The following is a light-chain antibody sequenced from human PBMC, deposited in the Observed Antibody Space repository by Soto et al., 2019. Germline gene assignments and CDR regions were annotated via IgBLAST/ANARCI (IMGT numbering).Light chain of an antibody. CDR1: QSVSSY. Sequence: EIVLTQSPATLSLSPGERATLSCRASQSVSSYLAWYQQKPGQAPRLLIYDASTRATGVPARFSGSGSGTDFTLPISRLEPEDVAAYYCQQYGTSPLTFGGGTKVDIK. V-gene: IGKV3-11*01. CDR2: DAS. J-gene: IGKJ4*01. CDR3: QQYGTSPLT.